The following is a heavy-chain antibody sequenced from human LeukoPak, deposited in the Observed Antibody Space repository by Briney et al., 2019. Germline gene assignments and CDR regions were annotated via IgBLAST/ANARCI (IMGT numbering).Heavy chain of an antibody. D-gene: IGHD3-9*01. V-gene: IGHV1-46*01. Sequence: ASVKVSCKASGYIFTSYFMHWVRQAPGQGLEWMGLINPSGGSTRYAQKFQGRVTMTRDMSTSTVYMELSSLRSEDTAVYYCARTTLRYSDWSPDAFDIWGQGTMVTVSS. J-gene: IGHJ3*02. CDR3: ARTTLRYSDWSPDAFDI. CDR1: GYIFTSYF. CDR2: INPSGGST.